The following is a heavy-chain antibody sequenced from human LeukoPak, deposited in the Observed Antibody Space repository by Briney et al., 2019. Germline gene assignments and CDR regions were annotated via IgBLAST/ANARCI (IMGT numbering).Heavy chain of an antibody. J-gene: IGHJ4*02. CDR2: ITPRNGGT. CDR3: AREGPADTKYYFDY. V-gene: IGHV1-2*04. CDR1: GYTFTGYY. D-gene: IGHD2-2*01. Sequence: ASVKVSCKASGYTFTGYYIHWVRQAPGQGLEWMGWITPRNGGTNYAQKFQGWVTMTSDTSTSTVYMELSSLRSEDSAVYYCAREGPADTKYYFDYWGQGTLVTVS.